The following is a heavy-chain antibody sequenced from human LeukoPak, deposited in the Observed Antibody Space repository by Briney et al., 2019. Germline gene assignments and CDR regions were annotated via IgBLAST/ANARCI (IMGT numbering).Heavy chain of an antibody. CDR1: GGSISSYY. Sequence: SETLSLTCTVSGGSISSYYWSWIRQPPGKGLEWIGYIYYSGSTNYNPSLKSRVTISVDTSKNQFSLKLSSVTAADTAVYYCARMTTVTSTRFDPWGQGTLVTVSS. V-gene: IGHV4-59*01. D-gene: IGHD4-17*01. CDR3: ARMTTVTSTRFDP. CDR2: IYYSGST. J-gene: IGHJ5*02.